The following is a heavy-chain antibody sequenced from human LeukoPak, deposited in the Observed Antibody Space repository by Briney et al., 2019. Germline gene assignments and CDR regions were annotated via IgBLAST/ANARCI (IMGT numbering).Heavy chain of an antibody. CDR3: ARGGQRILDY. V-gene: IGHV3-11*05. Sequence: KTGGSLRLSCAASGFTSSDYYMSWIRQAPGKGLEWVSYISSSSSYIYYAASLKGRFTISRDNAKDSLFLQMSSLKAEDTAVYYCARGGQRILDYWGPGTLVTVSS. CDR1: GFTSSDYY. CDR2: ISSSSSYI. J-gene: IGHJ4*02.